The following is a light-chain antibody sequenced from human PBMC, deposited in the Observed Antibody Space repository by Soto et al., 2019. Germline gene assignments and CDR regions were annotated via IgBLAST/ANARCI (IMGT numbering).Light chain of an antibody. CDR1: QSVRNNY. CDR2: GAS. J-gene: IGKJ5*01. V-gene: IGKV3-20*01. CDR3: QQYGYSPIT. Sequence: EIVLTQSPATLSLSTGESATLSCRASQSVRNNYLAWYQQKPGQAPRLLIYGASSRATGIADRFSGSGSGTDFTLTISRLEPEDFALYYCQQYGYSPITFGQGTRLEIK.